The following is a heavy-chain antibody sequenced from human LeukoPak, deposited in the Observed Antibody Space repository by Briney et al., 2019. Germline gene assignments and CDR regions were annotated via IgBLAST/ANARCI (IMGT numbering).Heavy chain of an antibody. CDR2: INPNSGGT. V-gene: IGHV1-2*02. J-gene: IGHJ4*02. CDR1: GYTFTGYY. Sequence: ASVKVSCKASGYTFTGYYMHWVRQAPGQGLEWMGWINPNSGGTNYAQKFQGRVTMTRDTSICTAYMELSRLRSDDTAVYYCARVPLYGDYFDYWGQGTLVTVSS. D-gene: IGHD4-17*01. CDR3: ARVPLYGDYFDY.